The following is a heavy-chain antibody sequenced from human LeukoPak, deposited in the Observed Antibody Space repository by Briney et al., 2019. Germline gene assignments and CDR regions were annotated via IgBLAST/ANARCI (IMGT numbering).Heavy chain of an antibody. V-gene: IGHV7-4-1*02. D-gene: IGHD5-18*01. J-gene: IGHJ6*02. Sequence: ASVKVSCKASGYTFTSYAMNWVRQAPGQGLEWMGWINTNTGNPTYAQGFTGRFVFSLDTSVSTAYLQISSLKAEDTAVYYCARVPSSYGYYYGMDVWGQRTTVTVSS. CDR1: GYTFTSYA. CDR2: INTNTGNP. CDR3: ARVPSSYGYYYGMDV.